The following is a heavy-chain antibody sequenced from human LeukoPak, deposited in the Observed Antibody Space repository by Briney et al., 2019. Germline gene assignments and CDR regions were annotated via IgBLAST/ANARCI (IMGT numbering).Heavy chain of an antibody. CDR3: ARVLLWFGEPNNWFDP. CDR2: IYYSGST. CDR1: GVSISSYY. D-gene: IGHD3-10*01. Sequence: PSATLSLTCTVSGVSISSYYWSWIRQPPGKGLEWIGYIYYSGSTNYNPSLKSRVTISVDTSKNQFSLKLSSVTAADTAVYYCARVLLWFGEPNNWFDPWGQGTLVTVSS. V-gene: IGHV4-59*01. J-gene: IGHJ5*02.